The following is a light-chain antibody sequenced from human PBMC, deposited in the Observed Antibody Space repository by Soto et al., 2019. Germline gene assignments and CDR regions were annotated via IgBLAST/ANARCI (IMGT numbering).Light chain of an antibody. CDR2: LNNDGSH. CDR3: QTWGTGPFV. V-gene: IGLV4-69*01. CDR1: SGHSSYA. J-gene: IGLJ1*01. Sequence: QAVVTQSPSASASLGASVKLTCTLSSGHSSYAIARHQQQPEKGPRYLMKLNNDGSHSKGDGIPDRFSGSSSGAERYLTISSLQSEDEADYYCQTWGTGPFVFGTGTKLTVL.